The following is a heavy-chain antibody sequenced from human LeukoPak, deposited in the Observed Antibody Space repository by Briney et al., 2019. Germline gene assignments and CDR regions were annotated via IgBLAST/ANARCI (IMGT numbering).Heavy chain of an antibody. Sequence: ALVKVSCKTSGYIFTSYSITWVRQAPGQGLEWMGWICGYNSNPHYAQRFQGRVTMSIDTSTTTADMELQSLTSDDTAVYYCARMGGVTVSGDYWGQGTLVTVSS. D-gene: IGHD3-16*01. V-gene: IGHV1-18*01. CDR1: GYIFTSYS. CDR2: ICGYNSNP. J-gene: IGHJ4*02. CDR3: ARMGGVTVSGDY.